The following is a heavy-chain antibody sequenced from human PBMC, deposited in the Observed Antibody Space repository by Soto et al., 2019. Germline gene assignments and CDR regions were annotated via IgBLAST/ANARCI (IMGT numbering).Heavy chain of an antibody. CDR1: GYTFTSYG. CDR2: ISAYNGNT. D-gene: IGHD3-22*01. V-gene: IGHV1-18*01. CDR3: ARDLGVTMIVVVTSEFDY. J-gene: IGHJ4*02. Sequence: GASVKVSCKASGYTFTSYGISWVRQAPGQGLEWMGWISAYNGNTDYAQKLQGRVTMTTDRSTSTAYMELRSLRSDDTAVYYCARDLGVTMIVVVTSEFDYWGQGTLVTVSS.